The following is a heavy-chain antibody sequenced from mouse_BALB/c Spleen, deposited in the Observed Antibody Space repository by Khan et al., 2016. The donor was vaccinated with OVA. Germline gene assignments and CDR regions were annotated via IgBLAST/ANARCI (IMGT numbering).Heavy chain of an antibody. CDR2: IYYSGTV. V-gene: IGHV3-5*02. J-gene: IGHJ1*01. CDR1: GISITSGNYR. CDR3: ARDYGSLYWYFDV. Sequence: VQLKESGPGLVKPSQTVSLTCTVTGISITSGNYRWSWIRQFPGNKLEWIGNIYYSGTVTSNPSLTSRTTITRDTSKNQFFLEMNSLTAEDTATYYCARDYGSLYWYFDVWGAGTTVTVSS. D-gene: IGHD1-1*01.